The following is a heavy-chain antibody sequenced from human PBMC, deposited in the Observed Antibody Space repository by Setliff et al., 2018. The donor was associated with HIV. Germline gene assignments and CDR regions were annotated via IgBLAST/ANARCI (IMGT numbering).Heavy chain of an antibody. J-gene: IGHJ4*02. CDR1: GYSISSGYY. D-gene: IGHD4-17*01. V-gene: IGHV4-38-2*02. CDR3: ASLGPATVTTDWGFDY. CDR2: IYHSGST. Sequence: SETLSLTCTVSGYSISSGYYWGWIRQPPGKGLEWIGSIYHSGSTYYNPSLKSRVTISVDTSKNQFSLKLSSVTAADTAVYYCASLGPATVTTDWGFDYWGQGTLVTVS.